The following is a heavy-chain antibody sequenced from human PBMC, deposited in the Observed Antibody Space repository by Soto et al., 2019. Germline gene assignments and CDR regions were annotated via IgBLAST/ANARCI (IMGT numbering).Heavy chain of an antibody. V-gene: IGHV3-21*01. Sequence: PGGSLRLSCAASGFTFSSYSMNWVRQAPGKGLEWVSSISSSSSSYIYYADSVKGRFTISRDNAKNSLYLQMNSLRAEDTAVYYCARGHCSSTSCTNYYYYGMDVWGQGTTVTAP. CDR3: ARGHCSSTSCTNYYYYGMDV. D-gene: IGHD2-2*01. J-gene: IGHJ6*02. CDR2: ISSSSSSYI. CDR1: GFTFSSYS.